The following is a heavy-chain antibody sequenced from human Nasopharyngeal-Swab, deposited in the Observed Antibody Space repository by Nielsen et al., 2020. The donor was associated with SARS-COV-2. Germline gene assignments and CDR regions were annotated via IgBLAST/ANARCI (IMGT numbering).Heavy chain of an antibody. D-gene: IGHD6-19*01. CDR2: IRSKAYGGTT. J-gene: IGHJ4*02. V-gene: IGHV3-49*03. Sequence: GESLKISCTASGFTFGDYAMSWFRQAPGKGLEWVGFIRSKAYGGTTEYAASVKGRFTISRDDSKSIAYLQMNSLKTEDTAVYYCTTDQGSGWFFIWGQGTLVTVSS. CDR1: GFTFGDYA. CDR3: TTDQGSGWFFI.